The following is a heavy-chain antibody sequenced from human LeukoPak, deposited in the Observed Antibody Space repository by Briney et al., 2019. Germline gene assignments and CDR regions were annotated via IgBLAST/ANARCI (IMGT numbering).Heavy chain of an antibody. CDR1: GYTFATSS. D-gene: IGHD6-13*01. J-gene: IGHJ3*02. V-gene: IGHV1-18*04. CDR2: ISPSSGNT. Sequence: ASVNVSCKASGYTFATSSISWVRQAPGQRLEWMGWISPSSGNTYYAQNLQGRVTMTTDTSTSTAYMELRSLRSDDTAVYYCTRVRDSSNWWGALDIWGQGTVVTVSS. CDR3: TRVRDSSNWWGALDI.